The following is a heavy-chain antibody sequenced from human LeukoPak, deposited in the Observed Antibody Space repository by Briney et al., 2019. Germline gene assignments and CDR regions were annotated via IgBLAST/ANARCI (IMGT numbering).Heavy chain of an antibody. J-gene: IGHJ5*02. V-gene: IGHV1-2*02. Sequence: ASVKVSCKASGYTFTGYYMHWVRQAPGQGLEWMGWINPNSGGTNYAQKFQGRVTMTRDTSISTAYMELSRLRSDDTAVYYCASSRTGYCSGGGCYGWFDPWGQGTLVTVSS. CDR2: INPNSGGT. CDR3: ASSRTGYCSGGGCYGWFDP. CDR1: GYTFTGYY. D-gene: IGHD2-15*01.